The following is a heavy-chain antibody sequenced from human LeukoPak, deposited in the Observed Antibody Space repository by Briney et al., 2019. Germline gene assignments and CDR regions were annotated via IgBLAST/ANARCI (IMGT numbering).Heavy chain of an antibody. V-gene: IGHV4-34*01. CDR3: ARDSEMATIIRY. J-gene: IGHJ4*02. CDR1: GGSFSGYY. CDR2: INHSGNT. Sequence: TPSETLSLTCAVYGGSFSGYYWSWIRQPPGKGLEWIGEINHSGNTNYNPSLKSRVTISVDTSKNQFSLKLSSVTAADTAVYYCARDSEMATIIRYWGQGTLVTVSS. D-gene: IGHD5-24*01.